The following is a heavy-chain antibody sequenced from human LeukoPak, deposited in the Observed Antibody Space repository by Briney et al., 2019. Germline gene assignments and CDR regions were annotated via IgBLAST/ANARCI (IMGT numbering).Heavy chain of an antibody. V-gene: IGHV4-59*11. CDR1: GGSISTHY. CDR2: IYYSGST. CDR3: ARGLRYTSGWYDYYMDV. D-gene: IGHD6-19*01. J-gene: IGHJ6*03. Sequence: SETLSLTCTVSGGSISTHYWNWIRQPPGRGLEWIGYIYYSGSTNENPSLTSRLTLSVDTSKNQFSLRLNSATAADTAVYYCARGLRYTSGWYDYYMDVWGKGTTVTVSS.